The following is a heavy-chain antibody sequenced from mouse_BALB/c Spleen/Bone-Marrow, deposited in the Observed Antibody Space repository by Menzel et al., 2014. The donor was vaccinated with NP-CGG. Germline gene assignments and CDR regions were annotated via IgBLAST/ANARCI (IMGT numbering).Heavy chain of an antibody. V-gene: IGHV1-4*01. CDR2: INPSSGYT. CDR1: GYTFTSYT. Sequence: VQLVESGAELARPGASVKMSCKASGYTFTSYTMHRVKQRPGQGLEWIGYINPSSGYTNYNQKFKDKAALTADKSSSTACMQLSSLTSEDSAVYYCARGGNFDYWGQGTTLTVSS. D-gene: IGHD1-1*01. CDR3: ARGGNFDY. J-gene: IGHJ2*01.